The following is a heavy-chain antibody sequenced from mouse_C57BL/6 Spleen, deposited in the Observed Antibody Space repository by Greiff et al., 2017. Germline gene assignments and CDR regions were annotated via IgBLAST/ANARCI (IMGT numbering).Heavy chain of an antibody. CDR2: INPNNGGT. J-gene: IGHJ2*01. Sequence: VQLQQSGPGLVKPGASVKIPCKASGYTFTNYNMDWVKQSHGKGLGWIGDINPNNGGTNYNQKFKAKATLTVDKSSSTAYMEPRSLTSEDTAVYYCARKGGDDWGQGTTLTVSS. CDR3: ARKGGDD. V-gene: IGHV1-18*01. CDR1: GYTFTNYN.